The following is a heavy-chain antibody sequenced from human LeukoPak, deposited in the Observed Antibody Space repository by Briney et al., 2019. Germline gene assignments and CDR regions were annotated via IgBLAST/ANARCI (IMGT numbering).Heavy chain of an antibody. CDR1: GYTFTGYY. V-gene: IGHV1-2*02. J-gene: IGHJ5*02. CDR2: INPNSGGT. CDR3: ARLIPQKWELPGKWFDP. D-gene: IGHD1-26*01. Sequence: GASVKVSCKASGYTFTGYYMHWVRQAPGQGLEWMGWINPNSGGTNYAQKFQGRVTMTRDTSISTAYMELSRLRSDDTVVYYCARLIPQKWELPGKWFDPWGQGTLVTVSS.